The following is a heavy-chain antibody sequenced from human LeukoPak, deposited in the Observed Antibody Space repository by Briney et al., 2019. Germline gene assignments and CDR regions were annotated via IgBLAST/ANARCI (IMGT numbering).Heavy chain of an antibody. D-gene: IGHD1-1*01. J-gene: IGHJ4*02. CDR1: GFTFSDHA. Sequence: PGGSLRLSCAAPGFTFSDHAMNWVRQAPGKGLEWVSVISARDGRTYYADSVKGRFTISRDNSKNTLYLHMNSLRADDTAVYYCAKDRNDWNEGFDSWGQGTLVTVSS. CDR3: AKDRNDWNEGFDS. V-gene: IGHV3-23*01. CDR2: ISARDGRT.